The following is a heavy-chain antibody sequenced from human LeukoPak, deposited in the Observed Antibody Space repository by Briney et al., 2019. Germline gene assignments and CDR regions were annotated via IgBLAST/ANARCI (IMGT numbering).Heavy chain of an antibody. D-gene: IGHD6-19*01. CDR2: ISSTGTTM. V-gene: IGHV3-11*01. CDR3: TTGAKTSSGWYGDYYYYMDV. CDR1: EFTFSDYY. J-gene: IGHJ6*03. Sequence: GGSLRLSCAASEFTFSDYYMNWIRQAPGGGLEWLSYISSTGTTMNYADSVKGRFTISRDNAKNSLYLQMNSLRAEDTAVYYCTTGAKTSSGWYGDYYYYMDVWGKGTTVTISS.